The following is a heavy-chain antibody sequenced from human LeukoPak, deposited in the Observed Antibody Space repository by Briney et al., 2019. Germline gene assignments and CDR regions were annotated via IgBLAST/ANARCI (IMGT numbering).Heavy chain of an antibody. J-gene: IGHJ5*02. CDR2: ISDGGRAT. CDR3: ARDLDTAMVS. V-gene: IGHV3-7*01. CDR1: GYRFSPYW. Sequence: GGSLRLSCAASGYRFSPYWMSWVRQTPGKGLEWVASISDGGRATYYGDSVRGRFTISRDDARNSLYLQMNSLRAEDTAVYYCARDLDTAMVSWGQGTLVTVSS. D-gene: IGHD5-18*01.